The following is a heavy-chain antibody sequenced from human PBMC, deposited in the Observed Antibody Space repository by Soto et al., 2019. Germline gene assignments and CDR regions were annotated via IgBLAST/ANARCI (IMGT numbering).Heavy chain of an antibody. CDR1: GGSFGNSA. Sequence: SLKVSCKASGGSFGNSAINWVQQTPGQGLEWLGGFIPVYRTLNYAQKFQGRVTITADESTGTAYMTLSSLASDDTAVYYCAREQGGSGFGYFDYWGQGXLVTVYS. CDR2: FIPVYRTL. V-gene: IGHV1-69*13. CDR3: AREQGGSGFGYFDY. J-gene: IGHJ4*02. D-gene: IGHD3-10*01.